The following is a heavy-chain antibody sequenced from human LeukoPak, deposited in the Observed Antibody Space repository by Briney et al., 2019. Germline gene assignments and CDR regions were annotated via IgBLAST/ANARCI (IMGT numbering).Heavy chain of an antibody. CDR2: INSDGSST. CDR3: VRGYSFGPYGMDV. J-gene: IGHJ6*02. D-gene: IGHD2-15*01. V-gene: IGHV3-74*01. CDR1: GFTFSSYW. Sequence: GGSLRLSCAASGFTFSSYWMHWVRQAPGKGLVWVSRINSDGSSTSYADSVKGRFTISRDNAKKTLDLQMNSLWAEGTAVYFCVRGYSFGPYGMDVWGQGTTVTVSS.